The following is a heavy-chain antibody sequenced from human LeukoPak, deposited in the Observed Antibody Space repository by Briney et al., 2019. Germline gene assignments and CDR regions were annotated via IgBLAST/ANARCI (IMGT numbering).Heavy chain of an antibody. D-gene: IGHD3-22*01. Sequence: PGGSLRLSCAASGFTFSRYGMHWVRQAPGKGLEWVAVIWYDGSNKYYADSVKGRFTISRDNSKNTLYLQMNSLRAEDTAVYYCARVDSSGSLDYWGQGTLVTVSS. CDR3: ARVDSSGSLDY. V-gene: IGHV3-33*01. CDR2: IWYDGSNK. CDR1: GFTFSRYG. J-gene: IGHJ4*02.